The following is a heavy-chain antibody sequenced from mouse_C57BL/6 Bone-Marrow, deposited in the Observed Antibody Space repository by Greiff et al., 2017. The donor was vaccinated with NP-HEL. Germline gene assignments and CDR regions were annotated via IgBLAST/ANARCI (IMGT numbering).Heavy chain of an antibody. V-gene: IGHV1-50*01. D-gene: IGHD3-3*01. CDR1: GYTFTSYW. CDR2: IDPSDSYT. CDR3: ARCGAGC. Sequence: QVQLKQPGAELVKPGASVKLSCKASGYTFTSYWMQWVKQRPGQGLEWIGEIDPSDSYTNYNQKFKGKATLTVDTSSSTAYMQLSSLTSEDSAVYYCARCGAGCWGKGTTLTVSS. J-gene: IGHJ2*01.